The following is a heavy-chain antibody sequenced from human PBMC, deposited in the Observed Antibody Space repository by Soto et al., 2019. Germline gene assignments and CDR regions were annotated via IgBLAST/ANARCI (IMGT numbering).Heavy chain of an antibody. CDR2: IYYSGST. CDR1: GGSISSGDYY. J-gene: IGHJ4*02. Sequence: SETLSLTCTVSGGSISSGDYYWSWIRQPPGKGLEWIGYIYYSGSTYCNPSLKSRVTISVDTSKNQFSLKLSSVTAADTAVYYCGRLAGTGALDYWGQGTLVTVSS. V-gene: IGHV4-30-4*01. D-gene: IGHD6-13*01. CDR3: GRLAGTGALDY.